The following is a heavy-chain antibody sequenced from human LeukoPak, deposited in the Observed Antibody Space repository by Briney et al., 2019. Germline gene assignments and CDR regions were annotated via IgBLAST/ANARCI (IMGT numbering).Heavy chain of an antibody. Sequence: GGSLRLSCAASSAFRFTFSYSGFHWVRQAPFKVLEWRTFIQYDGIAQYFADSVKGRFIISRDNSKSTLYLQMNSLRPEDTAVYYCAREGVNSPDDTFDVWGQGTMVTVSS. CDR1: RFTFSYSG. J-gene: IGHJ3*01. D-gene: IGHD3-3*01. CDR3: AREGVNSPDDTFDV. CDR2: IQYDGIAQ. V-gene: IGHV3-30*02.